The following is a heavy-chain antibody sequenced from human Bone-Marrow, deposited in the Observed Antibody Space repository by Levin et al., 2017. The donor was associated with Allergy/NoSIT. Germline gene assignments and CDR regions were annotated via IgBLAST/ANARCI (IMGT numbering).Heavy chain of an antibody. CDR1: GFTFITYA. D-gene: IGHD4-17*01. V-gene: IGHV3-23*01. Sequence: GGSLRLSCTASGFTFITYAMNWVRQAPGKGLECVSSISVSGDSTFYADSVQGRFTISRDNSKNTLYLHMTTLTAEDTAIYYCVKPVTYYYFDYWGQGTQVTVSS. CDR3: VKPVTYYYFDY. CDR2: ISVSGDST. J-gene: IGHJ4*02.